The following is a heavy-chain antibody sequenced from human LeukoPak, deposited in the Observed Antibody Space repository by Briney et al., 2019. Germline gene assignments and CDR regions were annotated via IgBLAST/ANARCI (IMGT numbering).Heavy chain of an antibody. V-gene: IGHV3-23*01. D-gene: IGHD2-2*01. CDR3: AKARGYCSSTSCSKGGYFDY. CDR2: ISGSGGST. J-gene: IGHJ4*02. Sequence: GESLRLSCAASGFTFSSYAMSWVRQAPGKGLEWVSAISGSGGSTYYADSVKGRFTISRDNSKNTLYLQMNSLRAEDTAVYYCAKARGYCSSTSCSKGGYFDYWGQGTLVTVSS. CDR1: GFTFSSYA.